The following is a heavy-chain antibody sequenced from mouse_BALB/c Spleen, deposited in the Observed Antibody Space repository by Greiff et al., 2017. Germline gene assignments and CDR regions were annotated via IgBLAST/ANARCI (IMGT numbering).Heavy chain of an antibody. CDR3: ARSRDYGAVYYAMDY. V-gene: IGHV5-17*02. D-gene: IGHD2-4*01. CDR2: ISSGSSTI. Sequence: EVKLEESGGGLVQPGGSRKLSCAASGFTFSSFGMHWVRQAPEKGLEWVAYISSGSSTIYYADTVKGRFTISRDNPKNTLFLQMTSLRSEDTAMYYCARSRDYGAVYYAMDYWGQGTSVTVSS. J-gene: IGHJ4*01. CDR1: GFTFSSFG.